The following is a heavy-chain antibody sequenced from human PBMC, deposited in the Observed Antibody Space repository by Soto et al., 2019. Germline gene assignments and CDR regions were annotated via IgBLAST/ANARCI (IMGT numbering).Heavy chain of an antibody. CDR2: ISDTGGAT. CDR1: GVTISTYA. Sequence: EVQLLESEGGLVQPGVSLRLSCTASGVTISTYAMNWVRQAPGKGLEWVSTISDTGGATFYAGSVKGRFTISRDNSKNTVYLQMRSLRVEDTAVYFCAIGRRKKSGSNTWFDPWGRGTLVTVSS. V-gene: IGHV3-23*01. CDR3: AIGRRKKSGSNTWFDP. J-gene: IGHJ5*02. D-gene: IGHD3-3*01.